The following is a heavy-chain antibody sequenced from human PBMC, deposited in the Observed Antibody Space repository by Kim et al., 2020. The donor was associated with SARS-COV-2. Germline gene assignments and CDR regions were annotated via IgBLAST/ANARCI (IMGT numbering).Heavy chain of an antibody. CDR1: GGSISSSSYY. CDR2: IYYSGST. CDR3: ARHNYYYDSSGYWGGWGYYYGMDV. J-gene: IGHJ6*02. D-gene: IGHD3-22*01. V-gene: IGHV4-39*01. Sequence: SETLSLTCTVSGGSISSSSYYWGWIRQPPGKGLEWIGSIYYSGSTYYNPSLKSRVTISVDTSKNQFSLKLSSVTAADTAVYYCARHNYYYDSSGYWGGWGYYYGMDVWGQGTTVTVSS.